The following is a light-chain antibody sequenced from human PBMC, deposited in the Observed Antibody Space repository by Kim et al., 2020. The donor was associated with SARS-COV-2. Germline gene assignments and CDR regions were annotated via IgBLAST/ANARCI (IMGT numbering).Light chain of an antibody. J-gene: IGKJ1*01. CDR1: QSIRSN. CDR3: QQYNNRPQT. Sequence: VSPGERATLSCRASQSIRSNLAWYQQKPGQAPRLLMYGASTRATGIPARFSGIGSGTEFTLTISSLQSEDCAVYYCQQYNNRPQTFGQGTKVDIK. CDR2: GAS. V-gene: IGKV3-15*01.